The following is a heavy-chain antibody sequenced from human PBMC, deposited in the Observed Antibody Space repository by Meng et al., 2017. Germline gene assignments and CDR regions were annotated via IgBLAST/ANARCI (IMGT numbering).Heavy chain of an antibody. J-gene: IGHJ4*02. CDR2: INAGNGNT. D-gene: IGHD4-17*01. Sequence: ASVKVSCKASGYTFTSYAMHWVRQAPGQRLEWMGWINAGNGNTKYSQKFQGRVTITRDTSASTAYMELSSLRSEDTAVYYCARVPRGYGDYRHFDYWGQGTLVTVSS. CDR1: GYTFTSYA. CDR3: ARVPRGYGDYRHFDY. V-gene: IGHV1-3*01.